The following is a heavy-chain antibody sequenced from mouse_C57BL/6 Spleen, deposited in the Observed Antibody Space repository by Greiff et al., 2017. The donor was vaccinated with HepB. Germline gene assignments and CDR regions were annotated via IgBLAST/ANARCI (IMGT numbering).Heavy chain of an antibody. CDR2: IYPGDGDT. V-gene: IGHV1-80*01. J-gene: IGHJ4*01. CDR1: GYAFSSYW. Sequence: VQLQQSGAELVKPGASVKISCKASGYAFSSYWMNWVKQRPGKGLEWIGQIYPGDGDTNYNGKFKGKATLTADKSSSTAYMQLSSLTSADSAVYFCARLWLLDYYAMDYWGQGTSVTVSS. CDR3: ARLWLLDYYAMDY. D-gene: IGHD2-3*01.